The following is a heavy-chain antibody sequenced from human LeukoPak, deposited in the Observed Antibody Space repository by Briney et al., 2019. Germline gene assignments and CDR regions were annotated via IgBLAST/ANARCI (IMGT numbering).Heavy chain of an antibody. J-gene: IGHJ4*02. CDR3: ASLRSSGSGSFPTD. CDR1: GGSFSGYY. V-gene: IGHV4-34*01. D-gene: IGHD3-10*01. Sequence: PSETLSLTCAVYGGSFSGYYWSWIRQPPGEGPEWIGSLYYNGATYYNPTLRSRVTMSVDTSKNQFSLKLTSVTAADTAVYYCASLRSSGSGSFPTDWGQGILVTVSS. CDR2: LYYNGAT.